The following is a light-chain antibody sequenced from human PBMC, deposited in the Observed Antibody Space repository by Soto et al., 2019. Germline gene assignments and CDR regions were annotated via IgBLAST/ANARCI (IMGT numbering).Light chain of an antibody. CDR3: QSYGSSLSGWV. V-gene: IGLV1-40*01. CDR1: SSNIGAGYD. Sequence: QAVLTQPPSVSGAPGQRVTISCTGSSSNIGAGYDVHWYQQLPGTAPKLLIYGNSNRPSGVPDRFSCSKSGTSASLAITGLQAEDDADYYCQSYGSSLSGWVFGGGTKLTVL. CDR2: GNS. J-gene: IGLJ3*02.